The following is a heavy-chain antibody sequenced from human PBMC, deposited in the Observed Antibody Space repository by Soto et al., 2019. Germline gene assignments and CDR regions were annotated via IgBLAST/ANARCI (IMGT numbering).Heavy chain of an antibody. Sequence: GESLKISCKGSGYSFTSYWISWVRQMPGKGLEWMGRIDPSDSYTNYNPSFQGHVTISVDMSISTAYLQWSSLKASDTAMYYCARILRFDMDVWGQGTTVTVSS. CDR3: ARILRFDMDV. V-gene: IGHV5-10-1*01. CDR1: GYSFTSYW. J-gene: IGHJ6*02. CDR2: IDPSDSYT. D-gene: IGHD3-16*01.